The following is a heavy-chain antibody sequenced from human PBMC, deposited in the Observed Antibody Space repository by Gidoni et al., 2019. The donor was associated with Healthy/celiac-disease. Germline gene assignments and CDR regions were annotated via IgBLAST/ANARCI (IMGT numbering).Heavy chain of an antibody. D-gene: IGHD6-25*01. CDR3: ARNAAAQRPYYYMDV. CDR2: IYYSGST. J-gene: IGHJ6*03. Sequence: QVQLQESGPGLVKPSETLSLTCTVSGGSISSYYWSWIRQPPGKGLEWIGYIYYSGSTNYNPSLKSRVTISVDTSKNQFSLKLSSVTAADTAVYYCARNAAAQRPYYYMDVWGKGTTVTVSS. V-gene: IGHV4-59*01. CDR1: GGSISSYY.